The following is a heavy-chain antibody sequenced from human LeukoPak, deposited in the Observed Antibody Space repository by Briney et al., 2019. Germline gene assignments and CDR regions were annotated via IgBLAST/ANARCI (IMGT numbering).Heavy chain of an antibody. D-gene: IGHD6-19*01. V-gene: IGHV4-34*01. CDR1: GGSFSGYY. Sequence: PSETLSLTCAVYGGSFSGYYWSWIRQPPGKGLEWIGEINHSGSTNYNPSLKSRVTISVDKSKNQFSLKLSSVTAADTAVYYCATFFYSSGWLNWGQGTLVTVSS. CDR2: INHSGST. J-gene: IGHJ4*02. CDR3: ATFFYSSGWLN.